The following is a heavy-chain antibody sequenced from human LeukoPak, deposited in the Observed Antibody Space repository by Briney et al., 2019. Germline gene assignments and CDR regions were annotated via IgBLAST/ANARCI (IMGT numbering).Heavy chain of an antibody. Sequence: GESLRLSCAASGFTFSSYSMNWVRQAPGKGLEWVSSISSSSSYIYYADSVKGRFTISRDNAKNSLYLQMNSLRAEDTAVYYCARTGLYCSSTSCYIDYWGQGTLVTVSS. V-gene: IGHV3-21*01. CDR1: GFTFSSYS. D-gene: IGHD2-2*01. J-gene: IGHJ4*02. CDR2: ISSSSSYI. CDR3: ARTGLYCSSTSCYIDY.